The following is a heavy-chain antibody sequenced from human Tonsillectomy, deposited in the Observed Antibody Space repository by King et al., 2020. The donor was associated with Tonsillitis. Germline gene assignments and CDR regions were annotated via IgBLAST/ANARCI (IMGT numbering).Heavy chain of an antibody. D-gene: IGHD3-22*01. CDR2: MYYSGNT. CDR1: GGSISSSSYY. Sequence: QLQESGPGLVKPSETLSLTCTVSGGSISSSSYYWGWLRQPPGKGLEWIGSMYYSGNTYYNPSLKSRVSISVDTSKNQFSLKLSSVTAADTAMYYCESCYYDNSITRPSYFDYWGQGTLVTVSS. CDR3: ESCYYDNSITRPSYFDY. V-gene: IGHV4-39*01. J-gene: IGHJ4*02.